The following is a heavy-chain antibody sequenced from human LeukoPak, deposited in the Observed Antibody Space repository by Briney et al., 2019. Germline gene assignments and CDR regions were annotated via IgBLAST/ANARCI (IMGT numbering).Heavy chain of an antibody. D-gene: IGHD2-15*01. Sequence: SETLSLTCVVCNGSISSSNWWSWVRQPPGKGLEWIGEINHSGDANYNPSLKSRVSVSVDTSKNQFSLKVKSVTAADTAVYYCARDIVVEGGVDWFDPWGQGIPVTVFS. CDR3: ARDIVVEGGVDWFDP. CDR2: INHSGDA. J-gene: IGHJ5*02. V-gene: IGHV4/OR15-8*01. CDR1: NGSISSSNW.